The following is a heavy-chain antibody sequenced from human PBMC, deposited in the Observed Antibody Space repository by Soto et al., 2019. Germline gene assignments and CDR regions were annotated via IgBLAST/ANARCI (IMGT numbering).Heavy chain of an antibody. CDR3: ATELGGDNQWPGQGAYYYYYYGMDV. Sequence: ASVKVSCKVSGYTLTELSMHWVRQAPGKGLEWMGGFDPEDGETIYAQKFQGRVTMTEDTSTDTAYMELSSLRSEDTAVYYCATELGGDNQWPGQGAYYYYYYGMDVWGQGTTVTVSS. J-gene: IGHJ6*02. V-gene: IGHV1-24*01. D-gene: IGHD6-19*01. CDR2: FDPEDGET. CDR1: GYTLTELS.